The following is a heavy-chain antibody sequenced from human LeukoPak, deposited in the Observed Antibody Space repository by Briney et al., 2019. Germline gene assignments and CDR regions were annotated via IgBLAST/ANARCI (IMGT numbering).Heavy chain of an antibody. Sequence: GRSLRLSCAASGFTFSSYGMHWVRQAPGKGLEWVAVISYDGSNKYYADPVKGRFTISRDNSKNTLYLQMNSLRAEDTAVYYCAKGRYSSSWSSMDVWGQGTTVTVSS. D-gene: IGHD6-13*01. J-gene: IGHJ6*02. CDR2: ISYDGSNK. V-gene: IGHV3-30*18. CDR1: GFTFSSYG. CDR3: AKGRYSSSWSSMDV.